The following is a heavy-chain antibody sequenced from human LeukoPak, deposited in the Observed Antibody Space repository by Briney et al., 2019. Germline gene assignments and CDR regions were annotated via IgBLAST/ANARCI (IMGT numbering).Heavy chain of an antibody. CDR1: GYSFTIYW. D-gene: IGHD4-17*01. Sequence: GSLKISCKGSGYSFTIYWIVWVRQMPGKGLESMGIIYPDDSDTRYSPSFQGQVTISADKSISTAYLQWSSLKTSDTAIYYCARAYGDNEPFDSWGQGTLVTVSS. CDR3: ARAYGDNEPFDS. J-gene: IGHJ4*02. V-gene: IGHV5-51*01. CDR2: IYPDDSDT.